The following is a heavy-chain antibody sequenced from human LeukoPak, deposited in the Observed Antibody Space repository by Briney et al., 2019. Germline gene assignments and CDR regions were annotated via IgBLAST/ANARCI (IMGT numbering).Heavy chain of an antibody. CDR2: INHSGST. D-gene: IGHD6-13*01. V-gene: IGHV4-34*01. CDR3: ARVWRRYSRSWSYWFDP. CDR1: GGSFSGYY. Sequence: PSETLSLTCAVYGGSFSGYYWNWIRQPPGKGLEWIGEINHSGSTNYNPSPKSRVTISVDTSKNQFSLKLSSVTAADTAVYYCARVWRRYSRSWSYWFDPWGQGTLVTVSS. J-gene: IGHJ5*02.